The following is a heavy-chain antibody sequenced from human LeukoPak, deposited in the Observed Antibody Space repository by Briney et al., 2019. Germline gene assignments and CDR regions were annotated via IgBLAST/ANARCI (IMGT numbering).Heavy chain of an antibody. CDR2: FSGSGGNT. V-gene: IGHV3-23*01. D-gene: IGHD5-18*01. CDR1: GFTFSSYA. J-gene: IGHJ4*02. CDR3: ARDRWGYSYGGD. Sequence: PGGSLRLSCAASGFTFSSYAMSWVRQAPGKGLEWVSTFSGSGGNTYYADSVKGRFTISRDNSKNTLYLQMNSLRAEDTAVYYCARDRWGYSYGGDWGQGTLVTVSS.